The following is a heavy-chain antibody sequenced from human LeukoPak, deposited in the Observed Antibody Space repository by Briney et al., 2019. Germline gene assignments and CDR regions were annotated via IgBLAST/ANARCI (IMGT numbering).Heavy chain of an antibody. Sequence: PGGSLRLSCAASGLTFSSYGMHWVRRAPGKGLEWVAFIRYDGSNKYYADSVKGRFTISRDNSKNTLYLQMNSLRAEDTAVYYCAKPRGYSSGWYFDYWGQGTLVTVSS. J-gene: IGHJ4*02. CDR3: AKPRGYSSGWYFDY. D-gene: IGHD6-19*01. CDR1: GLTFSSYG. V-gene: IGHV3-30*02. CDR2: IRYDGSNK.